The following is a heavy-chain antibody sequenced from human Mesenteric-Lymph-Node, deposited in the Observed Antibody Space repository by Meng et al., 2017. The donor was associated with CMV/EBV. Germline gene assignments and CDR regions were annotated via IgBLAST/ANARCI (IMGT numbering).Heavy chain of an antibody. V-gene: IGHV4-61*01. CDR1: GGSVSSGYYH. J-gene: IGHJ5*02. CDR3: VGLIAGHSGRGP. CDR2: TVDGARI. Sequence: SETLSLTCIVSGGSVSSGYYHWNWIRQPPGKGLKWLGQTVDGARINYNPSLQSRLTISLDTSKNQFSLNLNSVTAADTAVYYCVGLIAGHSGRGPWGQGTLVTVSS. D-gene: IGHD5-12*01.